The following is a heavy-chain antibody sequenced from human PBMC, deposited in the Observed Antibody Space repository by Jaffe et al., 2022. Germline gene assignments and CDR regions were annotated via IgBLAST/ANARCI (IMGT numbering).Heavy chain of an antibody. V-gene: IGHV4-59*01. CDR2: IYYSGST. CDR1: GASLNAYY. D-gene: IGHD3-10*01. J-gene: IGHJ6*03. CDR3: ARGNGVHTYYYYYYYMDV. Sequence: QVQLQESGPGLVKPSETLSLTCTISGASLNAYYWSWIRQPPGKGLEWIGYIYYSGSTNYNPSLKSRVTLSIDTPKNQFSLKLNSVTAADTAVYYCARGNGVHTYYYYYYYMDVWGEGSTVTVSS.